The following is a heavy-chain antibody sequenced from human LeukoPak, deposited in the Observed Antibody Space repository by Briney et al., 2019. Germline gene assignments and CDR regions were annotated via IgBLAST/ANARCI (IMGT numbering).Heavy chain of an antibody. CDR2: INPNSGGT. V-gene: IGHV1-2*02. Sequence: VASVKVSCTASGYTFTVYYMHWVRQAPGQGLEWMGWINPNSGGTNYAQKFQGRVTMTRDTSISTAYMELSRLRSDDTAVYYCAREGYGDYGPVGFDYWGQGTLVTVSS. CDR3: AREGYGDYGPVGFDY. D-gene: IGHD4-17*01. J-gene: IGHJ4*02. CDR1: GYTFTVYY.